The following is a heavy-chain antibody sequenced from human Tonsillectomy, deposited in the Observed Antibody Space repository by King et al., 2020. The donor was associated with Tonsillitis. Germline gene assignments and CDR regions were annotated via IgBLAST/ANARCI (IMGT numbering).Heavy chain of an antibody. D-gene: IGHD3-9*01. J-gene: IGHJ3*02. CDR1: GFTFSSYS. V-gene: IGHV3-21*01. Sequence: VQLVESGGGLVKPGGSLRLSCAASGFTFSSYSMNWVRQAPGKGLEWVSSISSSSSYIYYADSVKGRFTISRDNAKNSLYLQMNSLRAEDTAVYYCARDYREGRYFDWLLVDDAFDIWGQGTMVTVSS. CDR3: ARDYREGRYFDWLLVDDAFDI. CDR2: ISSSSSYI.